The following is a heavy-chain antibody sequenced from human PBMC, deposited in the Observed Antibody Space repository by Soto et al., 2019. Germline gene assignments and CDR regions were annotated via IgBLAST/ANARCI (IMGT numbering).Heavy chain of an antibody. J-gene: IGHJ3*01. Sequence: QVHLEQSGAEVKKPGSSVKVSCKAAGGTFSTYTLIWVRQAPGQGLEWMGRIIPMLTVTNSAQKFQGRVTLTADKSTSTAFMALTSLTSDDTAVYYCSIGSWSAETFDVWGQGTMVTGSS. CDR3: SIGSWSAETFDV. CDR2: IIPMLTVT. V-gene: IGHV1-69*02. CDR1: GGTFSTYT. D-gene: IGHD2-2*01.